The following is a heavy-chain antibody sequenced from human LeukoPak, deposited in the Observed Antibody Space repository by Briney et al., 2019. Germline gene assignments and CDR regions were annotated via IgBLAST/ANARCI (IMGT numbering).Heavy chain of an antibody. CDR3: ARDQGYGDPGY. CDR2: IYTSGST. CDR1: GGSISGGSYY. D-gene: IGHD4-17*01. V-gene: IGHV4-61*02. J-gene: IGHJ4*02. Sequence: SQTLSLTCTVSGGSISGGSYYWSWIRQPAGKGLEWIGRIYTSGSTNYNLPLKSRVTISVDTSKNQFSLKLSSVTAADTAVYYCARDQGYGDPGYWGQGTLVTVSS.